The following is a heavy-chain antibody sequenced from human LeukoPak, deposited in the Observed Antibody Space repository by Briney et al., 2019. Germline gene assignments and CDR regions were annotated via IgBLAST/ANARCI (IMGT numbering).Heavy chain of an antibody. D-gene: IGHD6-13*01. CDR2: NIPNTGGT. V-gene: IGHV1-2*02. J-gene: IGHJ5*02. CDR1: GYTFTGYY. CDR3: ARSLIIPTAVTNWLDP. Sequence: ASVRGSCQASGYTFTGYYIHWVRQAPGQGLEWMGWNIPNTGGTNYAQKFQGRVTMTWDTSISTAYMELNNLGSDDTAVYFCARSLIIPTAVTNWLDPWGPGTLVTVSS.